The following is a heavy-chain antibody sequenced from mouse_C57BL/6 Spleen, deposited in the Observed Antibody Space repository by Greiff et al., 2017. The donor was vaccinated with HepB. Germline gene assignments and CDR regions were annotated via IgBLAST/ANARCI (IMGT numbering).Heavy chain of an antibody. D-gene: IGHD2-4*01. V-gene: IGHV1-26*01. CDR2: INPNNGGT. CDR1: GYTFTDYY. CDR3: ARSGTYYDYTTSYAMDY. Sequence: EVQLQQSGPELVKPGASVKISCKASGYTFTDYYMHWVKQSHGKSLEWIGDINPNNGGTSYNQKFKGKATLTVDKSSSTAYMELRSLTSEDSAVYYCARSGTYYDYTTSYAMDYWGQGTSVTVSS. J-gene: IGHJ4*01.